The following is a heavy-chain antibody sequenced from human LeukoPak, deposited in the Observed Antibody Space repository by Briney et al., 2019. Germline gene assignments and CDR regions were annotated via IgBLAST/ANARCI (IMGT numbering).Heavy chain of an antibody. CDR1: GGSISSYY. V-gene: IGHV4-59*08. CDR3: ARHGGYNQYYYYYGMDV. D-gene: IGHD5-18*01. CDR2: IYYSGST. J-gene: IGHJ6*02. Sequence: SETLSLTCTVSGGSISSYYWSWIRQPPGKGLGWIGYIYYSGSTNYNPSLKSRVTISVDTSKNQFSLKLSSVTAADTAVYYCARHGGYNQYYYYYGMDVWGQGTTVTVSS.